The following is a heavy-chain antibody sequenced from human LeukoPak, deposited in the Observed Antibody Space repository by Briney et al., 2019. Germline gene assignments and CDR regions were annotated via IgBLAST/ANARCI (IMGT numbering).Heavy chain of an antibody. CDR1: GFTFSSYS. Sequence: PGGSLRLSCAASGFTFSSYSMNWVRQAPGKGLEWVSSIGSANSYIYYADSLKGLFTISRDNAKNSLYLQMNSLRAEDTAVYYCAGASGGNRPFDYWGQGTLVTVSS. D-gene: IGHD1-14*01. CDR2: IGSANSYI. CDR3: AGASGGNRPFDY. V-gene: IGHV3-21*01. J-gene: IGHJ4*02.